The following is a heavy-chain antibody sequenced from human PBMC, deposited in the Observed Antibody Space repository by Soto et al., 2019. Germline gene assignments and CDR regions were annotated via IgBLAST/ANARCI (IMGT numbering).Heavy chain of an antibody. D-gene: IGHD4-17*01. CDR3: AREHYCDYGY. V-gene: IGHV1-18*01. Sequence: QVQLVQSGAEVKKPGASVKVSCKASGYTFTTYGISWVRQAPGQGLEWMGWISTYNGNTNYAQKLQGRVTMTTDTATRTAYMELRRLRSDDTAVYNCAREHYCDYGYGSQGTLVSVSS. CDR1: GYTFTTYG. CDR2: ISTYNGNT. J-gene: IGHJ4*02.